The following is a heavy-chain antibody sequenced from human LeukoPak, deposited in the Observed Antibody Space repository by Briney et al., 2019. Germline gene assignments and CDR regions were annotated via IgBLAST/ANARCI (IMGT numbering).Heavy chain of an antibody. CDR1: GFTFSSYA. D-gene: IGHD4-23*01. CDR2: ISGSGGST. CDR3: ASRWSGNSGYFDY. V-gene: IGHV3-23*01. Sequence: GGSLRLSCAASGFTFSSYAMGWVRQAPGKGLEWVSAISGSGGSTYYADSVKGRFTISRDNSKNTLYLQMNSLRAEDTAVYYCASRWSGNSGYFDYWGQGTLVTVSS. J-gene: IGHJ4*02.